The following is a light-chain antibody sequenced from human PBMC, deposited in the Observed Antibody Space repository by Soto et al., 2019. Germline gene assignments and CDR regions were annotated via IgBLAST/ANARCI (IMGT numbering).Light chain of an antibody. CDR1: QNIGSW. CDR2: KTS. CDR3: QQYNSFPWT. J-gene: IGKJ1*01. V-gene: IGKV1-5*03. Sequence: DIQMTQSPSTLSAFVGDRVTITCRASQNIGSWLAWYQQKAGKAPKLLIYKTSSLESGVPSRFSGSGSGKEFTLTISSLQPDDFATYYCQQYNSFPWTFGQGTKVEIK.